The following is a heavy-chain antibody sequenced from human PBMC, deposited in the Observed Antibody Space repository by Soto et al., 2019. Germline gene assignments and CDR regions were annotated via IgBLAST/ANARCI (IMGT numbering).Heavy chain of an antibody. J-gene: IGHJ6*02. CDR1: GGTFSSYA. CDR3: AKARLVVTAIYYYYGMDV. Sequence: QVQLVQSGAEVKKPGSSVKVSCKASGGTFSSYAISWVRQAPGQGLEWMGGIIPIFGTANYAQKFQGRVTITADESTSTAYMELSSLRSEGTAVYYCAKARLVVTAIYYYYGMDVWGQGTTVTVSS. V-gene: IGHV1-69*01. D-gene: IGHD2-21*02. CDR2: IIPIFGTA.